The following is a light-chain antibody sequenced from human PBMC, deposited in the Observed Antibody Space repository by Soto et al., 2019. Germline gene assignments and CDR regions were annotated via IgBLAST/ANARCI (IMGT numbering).Light chain of an antibody. V-gene: IGLV2-14*01. CDR3: SSYTTSSTLVV. J-gene: IGLJ2*01. Sequence: QSVLTQPASVSGSPGQSITISCTGTSSDVGGYNYVSWYQQHPGKAPKLMIYDVSNRPSGVSNRFSASKSGNTASLTISGLQAEDEADYYCSSYTTSSTLVVFGGGTQLTVL. CDR1: SSDVGGYNY. CDR2: DVS.